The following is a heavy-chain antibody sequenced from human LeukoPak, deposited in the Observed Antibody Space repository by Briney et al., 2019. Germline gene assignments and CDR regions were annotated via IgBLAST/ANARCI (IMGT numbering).Heavy chain of an antibody. CDR2: ISGSGGST. CDR1: GFTFSSYG. D-gene: IGHD3-22*01. Sequence: GGSLRLSCAASGFTFSSYGMSWVRQAPGKGLEWVSAISGSGGSTYYADSVKGRFTISRDNSKNTLYLQMNSLRAEDTAVYYCAKVGFSGYYYFDYWGQGTLVTVSS. CDR3: AKVGFSGYYYFDY. J-gene: IGHJ4*02. V-gene: IGHV3-23*01.